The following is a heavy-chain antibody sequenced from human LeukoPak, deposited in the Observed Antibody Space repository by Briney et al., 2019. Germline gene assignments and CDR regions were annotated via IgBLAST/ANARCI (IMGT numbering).Heavy chain of an antibody. Sequence: ASAKVSCKASGYTFTGYYMHWVRQAPGQGLEWMGWINPNSGGTNYAQKFQGRVTMTRDTSISTAYMELSRLRSDDTAVYYCAREVIGGYSYGSDYWGQGTLVTVSS. V-gene: IGHV1-2*02. D-gene: IGHD5-18*01. CDR1: GYTFTGYY. CDR3: AREVIGGYSYGSDY. CDR2: INPNSGGT. J-gene: IGHJ4*02.